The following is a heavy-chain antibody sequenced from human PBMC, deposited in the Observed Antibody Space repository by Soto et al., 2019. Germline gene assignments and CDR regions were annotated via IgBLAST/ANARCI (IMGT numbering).Heavy chain of an antibody. J-gene: IGHJ4*02. D-gene: IGHD3-10*01. CDR3: ARGGGFDSFDY. Sequence: TLSVTCTVSGASITYRDYSWSWILQTPGKGLEWIGYINHLETTFYNPSFESRLTLSIDRTKNQFSLNLKSMSAADRAVYFCARGGGFDSFDYWGQGILVTVSS. CDR2: INHLETT. CDR1: GASITYRDYS. V-gene: IGHV4-30-2*01.